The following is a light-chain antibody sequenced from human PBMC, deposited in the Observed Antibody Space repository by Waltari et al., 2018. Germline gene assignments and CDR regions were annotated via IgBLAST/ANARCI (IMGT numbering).Light chain of an antibody. J-gene: IGKJ2*01. CDR3: QHYHSYPYI. V-gene: IGKV1-5*03. Sequence: DIQMTQSPSSLSASVGDRVTITCRASQSISNWLALYHQKPGGVPRLLIFKASSLQSGVPSRFRGSASGTEFTLTIDNLQADDCATYYCQHYHSYPYIFGRGTKVEI. CDR2: KAS. CDR1: QSISNW.